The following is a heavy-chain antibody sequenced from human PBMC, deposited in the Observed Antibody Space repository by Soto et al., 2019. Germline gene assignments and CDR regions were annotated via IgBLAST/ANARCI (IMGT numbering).Heavy chain of an antibody. CDR2: VSPIGTP. V-gene: IGHV4-31*03. J-gene: IGHJ6*02. CDR3: ARDRGSYGMDV. CDR1: GDSVSGGYY. Sequence: QVQLQESGPGLVKPSQTLSLTCTVSGDSVSGGYYWSWVRQRPRKGLEWIGYVSPIGTPYYSPTLNSRVSMSIDTSKNQLSLEVRSVTAADPAVYYCARDRGSYGMDVWGQGTTVTVSS.